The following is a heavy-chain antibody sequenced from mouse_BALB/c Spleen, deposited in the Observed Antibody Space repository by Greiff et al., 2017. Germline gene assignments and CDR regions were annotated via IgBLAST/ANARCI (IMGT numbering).Heavy chain of an antibody. CDR2: IYPGNSDT. D-gene: IGHD1-1*01. CDR3: SRFPYYGSSHFAY. CDR1: GYSFTSYW. Sequence: VQLQQSGTVLARPGASVKMSCTASGYSFTSYWMHWVKQRPGQGLEWIGAIYPGNSDTSFNQKFKGKAKLTAVTAASTAYMELSSLTNEDSAVYYCSRFPYYGSSHFAYWGQGTLVTVSA. V-gene: IGHV1-5*01. J-gene: IGHJ3*01.